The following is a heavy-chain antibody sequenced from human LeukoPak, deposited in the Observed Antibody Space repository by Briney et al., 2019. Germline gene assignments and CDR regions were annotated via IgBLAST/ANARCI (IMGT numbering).Heavy chain of an antibody. Sequence: GGSLTLSCSVSGFTFSTSAMRWVRQAPGKGVGWVAAISGSCCSTYYADSVKGRFTISRDNSKKTVYLQMHTLRVEDTAVYYCTRDLMDYDVSTGLHHYYMDVWGQGTTVTVSS. CDR1: GFTFSTSA. CDR2: ISGSCCST. J-gene: IGHJ6*02. V-gene: IGHV3-23*01. D-gene: IGHD3-9*01. CDR3: TRDLMDYDVSTGLHHYYMDV.